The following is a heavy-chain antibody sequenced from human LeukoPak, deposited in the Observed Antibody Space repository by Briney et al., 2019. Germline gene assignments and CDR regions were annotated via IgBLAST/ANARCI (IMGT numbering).Heavy chain of an antibody. Sequence: ASVKVSCKASGYTFTSYGISWVRQAPGQGLEWMGWISAYNGNTNYAQKLQGRVTMTTDTSASTAYMELSSLRSEDTAVYYCAITGWYSGSYYGGDYWGQGTLVTVSS. CDR2: ISAYNGNT. CDR1: GYTFTSYG. D-gene: IGHD1-26*01. V-gene: IGHV1-18*01. CDR3: AITGWYSGSYYGGDY. J-gene: IGHJ4*02.